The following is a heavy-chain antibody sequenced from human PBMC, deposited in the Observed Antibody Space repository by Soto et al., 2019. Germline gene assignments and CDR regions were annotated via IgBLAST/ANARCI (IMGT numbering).Heavy chain of an antibody. V-gene: IGHV5-51*01. CDR3: ARPPSYGSGSSRAFDI. D-gene: IGHD3-10*01. CDR2: IYPGDSDT. J-gene: IGHJ3*02. Sequence: PGESLKISCKGSGYSFTSYWIGWVRQMPGKGLEWMGIIYPGDSDTRYSPSFQGQVTISADKSISTAYLQWSSLKASDTAMYYCARPPSYGSGSSRAFDIRGQGTMLTV. CDR1: GYSFTSYW.